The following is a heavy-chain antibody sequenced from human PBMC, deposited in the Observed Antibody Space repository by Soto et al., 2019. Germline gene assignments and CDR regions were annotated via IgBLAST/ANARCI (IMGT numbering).Heavy chain of an antibody. V-gene: IGHV4-31*03. CDR2: IYYSGST. CDR1: GGSISSGGYY. J-gene: IGHJ4*02. Sequence: QVQLQESGPGLVKPSQTLSLTCTVSGGSISSGGYYWSWIRQHPGKGLEWIGYIYYSGSTYYNPSLRSRVTISADTSKNQFSLKLCSVTAADTAVYYCARETVIIANFFDYWGQGTLVTVSS. CDR3: ARETVIIANFFDY. D-gene: IGHD3-10*01.